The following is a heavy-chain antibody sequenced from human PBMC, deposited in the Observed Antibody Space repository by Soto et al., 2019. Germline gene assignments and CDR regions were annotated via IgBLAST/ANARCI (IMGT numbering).Heavy chain of an antibody. CDR1: GYSFTSYW. D-gene: IGHD6-6*01. CDR3: ARLATGYSSSNWFDP. J-gene: IGHJ5*02. Sequence: GESLKISCKGSGYSFTSYWIGWVREMPGKGLEWMGIIYPGDSDTRYSPSFQGQVTISADKSISTAYLQWSSLKASDTAMYYCARLATGYSSSNWFDPWGQGTLVTVSS. CDR2: IYPGDSDT. V-gene: IGHV5-51*01.